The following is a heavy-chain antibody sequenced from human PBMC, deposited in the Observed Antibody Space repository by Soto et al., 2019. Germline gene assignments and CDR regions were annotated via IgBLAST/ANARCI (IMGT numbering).Heavy chain of an antibody. D-gene: IGHD2-2*01. V-gene: IGHV3-49*03. CDR3: TRDPSGEIVVVPV. Sequence: GGSLRLSCTASGFTFGDYAMSWFRQAPGKGLEWVGFIRSKAYGGTTEYAASVKGRFTISRDDSKSIAYLQMNSLKTEDTAVYYCTRDPSGEIVVVPVRGQGTLVTVSS. CDR1: GFTFGDYA. CDR2: IRSKAYGGTT. J-gene: IGHJ4*02.